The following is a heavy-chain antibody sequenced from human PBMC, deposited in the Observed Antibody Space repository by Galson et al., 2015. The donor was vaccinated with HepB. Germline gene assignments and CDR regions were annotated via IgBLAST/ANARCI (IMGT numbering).Heavy chain of an antibody. Sequence: SLRLSCAASGFTFSSYAMHWVRQAPGKGLEWVAVISYDGSNKYYADSVKGRFTISRDNSKNTLYLQVNSLRAEGTAVYYCARAEVGYYDFWSGYYYGMDVWGQGTTVTVSS. J-gene: IGHJ6*02. CDR1: GFTFSSYA. CDR3: ARAEVGYYDFWSGYYYGMDV. V-gene: IGHV3-30-3*01. CDR2: ISYDGSNK. D-gene: IGHD3-3*01.